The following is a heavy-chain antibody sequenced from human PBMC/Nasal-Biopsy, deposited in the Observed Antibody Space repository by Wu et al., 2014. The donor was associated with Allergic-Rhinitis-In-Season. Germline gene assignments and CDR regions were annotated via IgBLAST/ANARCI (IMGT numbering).Heavy chain of an antibody. CDR1: GFNFSDYY. CDR3: ARYRTASGASYWAY. J-gene: IGHJ4*02. D-gene: IGHD1-26*01. V-gene: IGHV3-11*01. CDR2: ISGGGTAT. Sequence: LRLSCAASGFNFSDYYMSWIRQAPGKGLEWLSYISGGGTATSYADSVRGRFTVSRDNAKNSIFLQMNNLRADDTAVYYCARYRTASGASYWAYWGQGTLVTVSS.